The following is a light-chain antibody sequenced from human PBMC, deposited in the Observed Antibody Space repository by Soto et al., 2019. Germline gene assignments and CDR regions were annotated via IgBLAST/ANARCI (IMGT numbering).Light chain of an antibody. J-gene: IGLJ2*01. V-gene: IGLV1-40*01. CDR3: QSYDSSLSGYVV. CDR2: GNS. Sequence: QAVVTQPPSVSGAPGQRVTISCTGSSSNIGAGYDVYWYQQFSGTAPKLLIYGNSNRPSGVPDRFSGSKSGTSASLAITGLQAEAEADYYCQSYDSSLSGYVVFGGGTKVTVL. CDR1: SSNIGAGYD.